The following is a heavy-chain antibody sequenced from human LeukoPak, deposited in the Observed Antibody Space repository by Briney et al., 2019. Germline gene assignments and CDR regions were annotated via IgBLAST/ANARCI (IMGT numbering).Heavy chain of an antibody. J-gene: IGHJ4*02. CDR1: GGSISSSSYY. Sequence: LSLTCTVSGGSISSSSYYWGWIRQAPGKGLESLSYISPSGTDISYADSVKGRFTISRDNAKNSLYLQMNSLRAEDTAVYYCTRDPRRLDYWGQGTLVTVSS. CDR2: ISPSGTDI. V-gene: IGHV3-11*01. CDR3: TRDPRRLDY.